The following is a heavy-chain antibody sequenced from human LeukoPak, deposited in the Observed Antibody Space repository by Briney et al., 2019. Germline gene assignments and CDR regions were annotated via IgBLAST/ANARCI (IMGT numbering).Heavy chain of an antibody. D-gene: IGHD5-12*01. CDR3: ARNRGYSANGGLGYFDY. CDR2: IIPIFGTA. CDR1: GGTFSSYA. Sequence: SVKVSCKASGGTFSSYAISWVRQAPGQGLEWMGGIIPIFGTANYAQKFQGRVTITADESTSTAYMELSSLRSEDTAVYYCARNRGYSANGGLGYFDYWGQGTPVTVSS. J-gene: IGHJ4*02. V-gene: IGHV1-69*13.